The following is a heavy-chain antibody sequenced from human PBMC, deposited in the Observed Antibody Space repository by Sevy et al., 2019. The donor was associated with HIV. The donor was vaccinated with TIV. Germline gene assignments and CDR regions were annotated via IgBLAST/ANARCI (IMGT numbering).Heavy chain of an antibody. Sequence: GESLKISCKGSGYSFTSYWIGWVRQMPGKGLEWMGIIYPCDSDTRYSPSFQGQVTISTDRSISTAYLQWSSLKASDTPMDYCASAGWRMGGFEYWGQGTLVTVFS. CDR2: IYPCDSDT. CDR3: ASAGWRMGGFEY. J-gene: IGHJ4*02. V-gene: IGHV5-51*01. D-gene: IGHD3-16*01. CDR1: GYSFTSYW.